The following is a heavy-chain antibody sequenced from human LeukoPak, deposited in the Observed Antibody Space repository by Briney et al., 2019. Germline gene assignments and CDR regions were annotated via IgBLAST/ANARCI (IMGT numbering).Heavy chain of an antibody. CDR3: AKDPLSYYYYYYMDV. V-gene: IGHV3-23*01. Sequence: GGSLRLSCAASGFTFSSYAMSWVRQAPGKGLEWVSAISGSDGSTYYADSVKGRFTISRDNSKNTLYLQMNSLRAEDTAVYYCAKDPLSYYYYYYMDVWGKGTTVTVSS. CDR2: ISGSDGST. J-gene: IGHJ6*03. CDR1: GFTFSSYA.